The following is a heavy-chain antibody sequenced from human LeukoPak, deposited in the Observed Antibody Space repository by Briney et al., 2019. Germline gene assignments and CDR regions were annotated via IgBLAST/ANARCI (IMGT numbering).Heavy chain of an antibody. CDR1: GFPFNVQT. D-gene: IGHD2-2*02. CDR2: ISSSSTYM. CDR3: ARVRDLYRDY. J-gene: IGHJ4*02. Sequence: GGSLRLSCAASGFPFNVQTMNWVRQAPGKGPEWVSLISSSSTYMFYADSVKGRFTISRDNTKNSLYLQMNSLRAEDTAVYYCARVRDLYRDYWGQGTLVTVSS. V-gene: IGHV3-21*01.